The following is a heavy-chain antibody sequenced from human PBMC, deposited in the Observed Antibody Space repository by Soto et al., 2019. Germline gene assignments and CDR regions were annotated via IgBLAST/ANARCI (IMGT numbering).Heavy chain of an antibody. CDR1: GFTFSSYA. D-gene: IGHD5-18*01. Sequence: QVQLVESGGGVVQPGRSLRLSCAASGFTFSSYAMHWVRQAPGKGLEWVAVISYDGSNKYYADSVKGRFTISRDNSKNTLYLQMNSLRAEDTAVYYCARGGLYSYGLGEIEYWGQGTLVTVSS. J-gene: IGHJ4*02. CDR3: ARGGLYSYGLGEIEY. CDR2: ISYDGSNK. V-gene: IGHV3-30-3*01.